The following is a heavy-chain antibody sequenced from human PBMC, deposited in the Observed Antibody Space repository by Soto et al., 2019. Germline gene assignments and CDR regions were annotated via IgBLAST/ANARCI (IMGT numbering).Heavy chain of an antibody. D-gene: IGHD3-22*01. V-gene: IGHV3-30-3*01. Sequence: HPGGSLRLSCAASGFTFSSYAMHWVRQAPGKGLEWVAVISYDGSNKYYADSVKGRFTISRDNSRNTLYLQMNSLRAEDTAVYYCAKDYYDSSGQIDYWGQGTLVTVSS. CDR1: GFTFSSYA. CDR2: ISYDGSNK. J-gene: IGHJ4*02. CDR3: AKDYYDSSGQIDY.